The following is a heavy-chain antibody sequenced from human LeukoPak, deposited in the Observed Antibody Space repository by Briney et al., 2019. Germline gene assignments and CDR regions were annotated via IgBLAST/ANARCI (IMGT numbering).Heavy chain of an antibody. J-gene: IGHJ6*02. CDR3: AKDFSSGTYYPYYYYGMDV. Sequence: GRSLRLSCAASGFTFSSYAMHWVRQAPGKGLEWVAVISYDGGNKYYADSVKGRFTISRDNSKNTLYLQMNSLRTEDTALYYCAKDFSSGTYYPYYYYGMDVWGQGTTVTVSS. CDR1: GFTFSSYA. D-gene: IGHD3-10*01. CDR2: ISYDGGNK. V-gene: IGHV3-30-3*01.